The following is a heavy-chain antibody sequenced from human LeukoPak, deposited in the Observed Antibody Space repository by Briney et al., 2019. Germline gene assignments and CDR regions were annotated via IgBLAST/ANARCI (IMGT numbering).Heavy chain of an antibody. CDR1: GFTFSSYA. CDR3: AKTLRTSSCYRSLDY. CDR2: ISGSGDNT. D-gene: IGHD6-13*01. V-gene: IGHV3-23*01. Sequence: PGGSLSLSCPVSGFTFSSYAVPWVGQAPGKGLEWVSAISGSGDNTYSADSVKGRFTISRDNSKNTLYLQMNSLRAEDTAVYYCAKTLRTSSCYRSLDYWGQGTLVTVSS. J-gene: IGHJ4*02.